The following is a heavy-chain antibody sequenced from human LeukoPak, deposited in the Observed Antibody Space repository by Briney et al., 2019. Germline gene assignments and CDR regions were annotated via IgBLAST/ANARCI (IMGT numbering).Heavy chain of an antibody. Sequence: SETLSLTCTVSGYSISSGYYWGWIRQPPGKGLEWIGSIYHSGSTYYNPSLKSRVTISVDTSKNQFSLKLSSVTAADTAVYYCARERVVQEGNVGDYWGQGTLVTVSS. CDR1: GYSISSGYY. CDR2: IYHSGST. D-gene: IGHD3-3*01. J-gene: IGHJ4*02. CDR3: ARERVVQEGNVGDY. V-gene: IGHV4-38-2*02.